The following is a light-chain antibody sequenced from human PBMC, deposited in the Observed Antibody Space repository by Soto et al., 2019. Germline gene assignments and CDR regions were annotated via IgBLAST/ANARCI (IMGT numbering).Light chain of an antibody. V-gene: IGLV2-14*01. Sequence: QSALTQPASVSGSPGQSITISCTGTSSDVSGYNSVSWYQQHPGKAPKLMIYEVSYRPSGVSNRFSGSKSGNAASLTISGLQAEDEADYYCSSYAGSYTLWVFGGGTKLT. CDR1: SSDVSGYNS. CDR3: SSYAGSYTLWV. J-gene: IGLJ3*02. CDR2: EVS.